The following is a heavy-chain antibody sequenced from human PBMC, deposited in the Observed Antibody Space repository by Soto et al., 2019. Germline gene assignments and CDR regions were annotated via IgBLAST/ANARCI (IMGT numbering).Heavy chain of an antibody. CDR1: GGSFSGYY. V-gene: IGHV4-34*01. CDR3: ARGVTIFGVVRRNYYYGMDV. Sequence: SETLSLTCAVYGGSFSGYYWSWIRQPPGKGLEWIGEINHSGSTNYNPSLKSRVTISVDTSKNQFSLKLSSVTAADTAVYYCARGVTIFGVVRRNYYYGMDVWGQGTTVTVS. D-gene: IGHD3-3*01. CDR2: INHSGST. J-gene: IGHJ6*02.